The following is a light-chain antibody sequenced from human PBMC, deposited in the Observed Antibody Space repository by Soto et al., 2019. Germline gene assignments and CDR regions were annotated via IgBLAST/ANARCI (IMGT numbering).Light chain of an antibody. CDR3: FSFTPTSPNV. J-gene: IGLJ1*01. V-gene: IGLV2-14*01. CDR2: EVS. CDR1: SSDVGGYNY. Sequence: QSVLTQPASVSGSPGQSITISCTGTSSDVGGYNYVSWYQQHPGKAPKLMIYEVSNRPSGVSNRFSGSKSGNTAYLTISGLQVEDEAEYFCFSFTPTSPNVFGTGTKVTVL.